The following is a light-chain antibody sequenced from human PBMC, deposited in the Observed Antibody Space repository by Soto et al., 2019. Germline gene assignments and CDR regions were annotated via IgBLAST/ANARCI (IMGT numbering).Light chain of an antibody. V-gene: IGKV1-39*01. J-gene: IGKJ4*01. CDR2: GVS. CDR1: QIIDSY. Sequence: DIHMTQSPSSLYASIGDGVTITCRASQIIDSYLNWYQQKGGKAPKLLIYGVSKLQSGVPPRFSGSGSGTEFTLTITGLQPEDFATYYCQQSYSSTLLAFGGGTKVEIK. CDR3: QQSYSSTLLA.